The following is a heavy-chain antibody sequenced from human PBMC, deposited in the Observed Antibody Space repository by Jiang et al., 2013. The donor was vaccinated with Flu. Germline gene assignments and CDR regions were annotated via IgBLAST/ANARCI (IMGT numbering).Heavy chain of an antibody. CDR1: GGSISSSGYY. Sequence: LLKPSETLSLTCTVSGGSISSSGYYWGWIRQPPGKGLEWIGSIYYSGSTYYKPSLKSRVSISVDASKSRFSLKLSSVTAADTAVYYCARLGSGYYSYFDYWGQGTLVTVSS. CDR2: IYYSGST. V-gene: IGHV4-39*07. CDR3: ARLGSGYYSYFDY. D-gene: IGHD3-22*01. J-gene: IGHJ4*02.